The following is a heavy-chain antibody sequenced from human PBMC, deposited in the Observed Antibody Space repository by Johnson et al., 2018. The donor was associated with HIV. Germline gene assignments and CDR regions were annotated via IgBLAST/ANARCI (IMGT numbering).Heavy chain of an antibody. V-gene: IGHV3-20*04. CDR3: AKEHIGSFHDAFDI. Sequence: VQLVESGGGVVRPGGSLRLSCAASGLSFGDYGMSWVSQTPGKGLEWVSGINWNGGGTAYADSVKGRFTISRDNAKNSLYLQMNSLRAEDTALYYCAKEHIGSFHDAFDIWGQGTMVTVSS. CDR1: GLSFGDYG. J-gene: IGHJ3*02. D-gene: IGHD1-26*01. CDR2: INWNGGGT.